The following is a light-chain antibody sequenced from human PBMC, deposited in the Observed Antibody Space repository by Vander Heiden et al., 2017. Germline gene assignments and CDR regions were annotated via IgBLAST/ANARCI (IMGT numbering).Light chain of an antibody. CDR1: QSLLHSNTYDY. CDR3: MQALQTPYT. Sequence: IVMTQSPLSLPATPGEPASIACRSTQSLLHSNTYDYLNCSLQKPGQSPQLLIYLGSNRASGVPDRFSGSGSGTDFTLKISRVEAEDVGIYYCMQALQTPYTFGQGTKLKIK. V-gene: IGKV2-28*01. J-gene: IGKJ2*01. CDR2: LGS.